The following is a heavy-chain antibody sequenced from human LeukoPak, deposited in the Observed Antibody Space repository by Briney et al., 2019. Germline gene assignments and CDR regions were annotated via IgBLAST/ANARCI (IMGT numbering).Heavy chain of an antibody. V-gene: IGHV1-46*01. CDR3: ARGDYDSGHFFDY. CDR2: INPSGGST. Sequence: ASVKVSCKASGYTFITYYMHWVRQAPGQGLEWMGIINPSGGSTSFAEKFQGRVTMTRDTSTSTVFMELSSRRSEDTAVYYCARGDYDSGHFFDYWGQGTLVTVSS. CDR1: GYTFITYY. J-gene: IGHJ4*02. D-gene: IGHD3-16*01.